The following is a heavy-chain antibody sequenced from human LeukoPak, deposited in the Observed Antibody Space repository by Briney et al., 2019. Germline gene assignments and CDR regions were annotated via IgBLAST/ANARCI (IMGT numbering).Heavy chain of an antibody. D-gene: IGHD1-26*01. CDR3: ARVTGSIDY. CDR2: MNPKSGNT. Sequence: ASVTVSFTASGYTFTIYDINWVRQATGQGRGGMGWMNPKSGNTGYAQKFQGRVTMTRDTSISTAYMELGSLRSEDTAVYYCARVTGSIDYWGQGTLVTVSS. J-gene: IGHJ4*02. CDR1: GYTFTIYD. V-gene: IGHV1-8*01.